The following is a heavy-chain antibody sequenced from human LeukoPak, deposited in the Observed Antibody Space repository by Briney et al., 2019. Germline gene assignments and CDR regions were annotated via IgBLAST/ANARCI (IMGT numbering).Heavy chain of an antibody. V-gene: IGHV4-34*01. CDR2: INHSGST. CDR3: AREAIFGVVTWFDP. Sequence: MASETLSLTCAVYGGSFSGYYWSWIRQPPGKGLEWIGEINHSGSTNYNPSLKSRVTISVDTSKNQFSLKLSSVTAADTAVYYCAREAIFGVVTWFDPWGQGTLVTVSS. CDR1: GGSFSGYY. J-gene: IGHJ5*02. D-gene: IGHD3-3*01.